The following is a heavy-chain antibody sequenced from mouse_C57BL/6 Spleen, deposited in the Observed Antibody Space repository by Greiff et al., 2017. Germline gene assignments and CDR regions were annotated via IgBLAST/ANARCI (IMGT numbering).Heavy chain of an antibody. V-gene: IGHV1-18*01. D-gene: IGHD1-1*01. CDR3: ARGPGSSRNWYFDV. CDR1: GYTFTDYN. J-gene: IGHJ1*03. Sequence: VQLQQSGPELVKPGASVKIPCKASGYTFTDYNMDWVKQSHGKSLEWIGDINPNNGGTIYNQKFKGKATLTVEKSSSTAYMELRSLTSEDTAVYYCARGPGSSRNWYFDVWGTGTTVTVSS. CDR2: INPNNGGT.